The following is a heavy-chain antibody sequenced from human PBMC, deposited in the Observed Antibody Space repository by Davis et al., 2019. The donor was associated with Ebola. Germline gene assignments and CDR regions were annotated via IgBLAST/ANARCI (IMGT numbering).Heavy chain of an antibody. CDR3: ATGGRGPD. Sequence: PGGSLRLSCAASVFTFSNYWMYWVRQAPGEGLMCVSRINSDGTFTTYADSVKGRFTISRDNAKNSLYLQMNSLRAEDTAVYYCATGGRGPDWGQGTLVTVSS. D-gene: IGHD3-10*01. CDR2: INSDGTFT. V-gene: IGHV3-74*01. J-gene: IGHJ4*02. CDR1: VFTFSNYW.